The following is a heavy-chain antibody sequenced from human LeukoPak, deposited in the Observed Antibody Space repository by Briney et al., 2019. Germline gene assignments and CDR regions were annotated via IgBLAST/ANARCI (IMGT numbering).Heavy chain of an antibody. CDR3: ARDRRAGYFDY. V-gene: IGHV4-59*01. CDR2: IYYSGST. CDR1: GGSISSYY. J-gene: IGHJ4*02. Sequence: SETLSLTCTVSGGSISSYYWSWIRQPPGKGLEWIGYIYYSGSTNYNPSLKSRVTISVDTSKNQFSLKLSSVTAADTAVYYCARDRRAGYFDYWGQGTLVTVSS.